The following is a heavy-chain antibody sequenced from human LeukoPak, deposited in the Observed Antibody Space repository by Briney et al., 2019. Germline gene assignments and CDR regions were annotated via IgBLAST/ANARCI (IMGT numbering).Heavy chain of an antibody. D-gene: IGHD1-20*01. CDR2: ISGSGGST. J-gene: IGHJ3*02. Sequence: GGSLRLSCAASGFTFSSYAMSWVRQAPGKGLEWVSAISGSGGSTYYADSVKGRFPINRDTSKNTLYLQMNSLRAEDTAVYYCAKVYNWNDVDAFDIWGQGTMVTVSS. CDR3: AKVYNWNDVDAFDI. CDR1: GFTFSSYA. V-gene: IGHV3-23*01.